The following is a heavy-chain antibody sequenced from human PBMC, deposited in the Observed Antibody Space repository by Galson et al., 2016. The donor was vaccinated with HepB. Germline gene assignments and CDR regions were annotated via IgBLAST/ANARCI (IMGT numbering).Heavy chain of an antibody. CDR3: ARHFRMEVAGNYYFCGFCL. V-gene: IGHV5-51*01. CDR1: GYSFNDYW. Sequence: QSGAEVKKPGESLKISCKASGYSFNDYWIGWVRQVPGKGLEWMAIIYPGDSDTRYNPSFQGQVTISADTSITTAYLQWNSLKASDTAIYYCARHFRMEVAGNYYFCGFCLWRQGSLVTVSS. D-gene: IGHD6-19*01. CDR2: IYPGDSDT. J-gene: IGHJ4*02.